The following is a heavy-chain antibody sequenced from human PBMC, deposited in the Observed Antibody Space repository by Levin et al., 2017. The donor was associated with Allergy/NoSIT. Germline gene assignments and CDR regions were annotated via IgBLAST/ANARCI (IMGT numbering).Heavy chain of an antibody. CDR3: ATDVSTQGGGELDY. J-gene: IGHJ4*02. CDR1: GFTFSNAW. Sequence: LSLTCAASGFTFSNAWMSWVRQAPGKGLEWVGRIKSKTDGGTTDYTVFVKGRFTISRDDSKNMLFLQMNSLKTEDTGVYYCATDVSTQGGGELDYWGQGTLVSVSS. V-gene: IGHV3-15*01. D-gene: IGHD7-27*01. CDR2: IKSKTDGGTT.